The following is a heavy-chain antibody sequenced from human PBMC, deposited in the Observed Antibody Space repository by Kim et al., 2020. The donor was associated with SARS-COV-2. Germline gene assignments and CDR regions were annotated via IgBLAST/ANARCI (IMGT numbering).Heavy chain of an antibody. J-gene: IGHJ5*02. CDR3: ARRGYYYDSSGYPGGEPGNWFDP. D-gene: IGHD3-22*01. Sequence: ASVKVSCKASGYTFTSYGISWVRQAPGQGLEWMGWISAYNGNTNYAQKLQGRVTMTTDTSTSTAYMELRSLRSDDTAVYYCARRGYYYDSSGYPGGEPGNWFDPWGQGTLVTVSS. V-gene: IGHV1-18*01. CDR1: GYTFTSYG. CDR2: ISAYNGNT.